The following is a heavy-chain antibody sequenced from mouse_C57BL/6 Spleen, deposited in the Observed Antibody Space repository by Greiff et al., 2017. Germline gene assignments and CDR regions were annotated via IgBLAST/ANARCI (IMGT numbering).Heavy chain of an antibody. CDR3: ARGTTVVERAWFAY. V-gene: IGHV14-3*01. D-gene: IGHD1-1*01. Sequence: EVQLQQSVAELVRPGASVKLSCTASGFNIKNTYMHWVKQRPEQGLEWIGRIDPANGNTKYAPKFQGKATITAVTSSNTAYLQLSSLTSEDTAIYYWARGTTVVERAWFAYWGQGTLVTVSA. CDR2: IDPANGNT. J-gene: IGHJ3*01. CDR1: GFNIKNTY.